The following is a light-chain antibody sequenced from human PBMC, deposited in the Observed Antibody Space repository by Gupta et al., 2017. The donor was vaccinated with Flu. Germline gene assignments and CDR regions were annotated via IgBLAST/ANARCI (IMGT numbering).Light chain of an antibody. CDR1: QSVLYSSNNKNY. V-gene: IGKV4-1*01. CDR3: QQYYSTPHT. J-gene: IGKJ1*01. CDR2: WAS. Sequence: IVMTQSPDSLAVCLAEGATLNCKSSQSVLYSSNNKNYLAWYQQKPGQPPKLLIYWASTRESGVPDRFSGSGSGTDFTLTISSLQAEDVAVYYCQQYYSTPHTFGQGTKVEIK.